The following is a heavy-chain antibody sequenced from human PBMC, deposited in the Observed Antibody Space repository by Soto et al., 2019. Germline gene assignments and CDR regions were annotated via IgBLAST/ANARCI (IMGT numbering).Heavy chain of an antibody. CDR1: GYTFTTFG. Sequence: QVQMVQSGGEVRKTGASVRVSCKTSGYTFTTFGIHWVRQAPGQGLEWMGCLTAYDGKRNFAQKFQDRLTMTMDKTTSTGYMELSGLRSDDTGVYLCARGLTYGDFDYWGRGTQVAVSS. J-gene: IGHJ4*02. D-gene: IGHD4-17*01. CDR3: ARGLTYGDFDY. CDR2: LTAYDGKR. V-gene: IGHV1-18*01.